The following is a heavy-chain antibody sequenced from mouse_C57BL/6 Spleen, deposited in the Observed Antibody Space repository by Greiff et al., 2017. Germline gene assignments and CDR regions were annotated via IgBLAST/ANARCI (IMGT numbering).Heavy chain of an antibody. CDR2: IEPANGNT. CDR1: GFNINNTY. D-gene: IGHD2-3*01. CDR3: ASRLLDYLGY. V-gene: IGHV14-3*01. J-gene: IGHJ2*01. Sequence: VQLQQSVAELVRPGASVKLSCTASGFNINNTYMHWVKQRPEQGLEWIGRIEPANGNTKYAPKFQGKATITADTSSNPAYLQLSSLTSEDTASHFCASRLLDYLGYWGQSTTLTVSS.